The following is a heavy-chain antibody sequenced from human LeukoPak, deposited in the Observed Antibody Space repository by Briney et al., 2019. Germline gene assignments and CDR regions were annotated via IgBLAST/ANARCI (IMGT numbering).Heavy chain of an antibody. Sequence: GGSLRLSCAASGFTFSNSDMSWVRQAPGKGLEWVSAIGGSGSSTFYADSVKGRFTVSRDNSKNTLYLQMSCLRAEDTAVYYCAKSRLTPHPWGQGTLVTVSS. CDR3: AKSRLTPHP. J-gene: IGHJ5*02. D-gene: IGHD2-21*02. CDR1: GFTFSNSD. V-gene: IGHV3-23*01. CDR2: IGGSGSST.